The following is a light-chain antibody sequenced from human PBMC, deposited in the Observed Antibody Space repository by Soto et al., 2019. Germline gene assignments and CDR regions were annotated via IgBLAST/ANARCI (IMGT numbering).Light chain of an antibody. CDR3: QSYDSSLSYV. J-gene: IGLJ1*01. CDR1: SSNIGEGYH. CDR2: TNN. V-gene: IGLV1-40*01. Sequence: QSVLTQPPSGSGAAGQRVTISCTGSSSNIGEGYHVHWYQQLPGTAPKLLLYTNNNRPSGVPDRFSGSRSGTSASLAITGLQAEDEADYYCQSYDSSLSYVFGTGTKVTVL.